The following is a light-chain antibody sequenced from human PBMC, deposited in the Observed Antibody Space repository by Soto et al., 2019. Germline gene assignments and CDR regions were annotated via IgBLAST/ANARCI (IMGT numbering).Light chain of an antibody. CDR2: NNN. V-gene: IGLV1-44*01. CDR3: AAWDDTQHAL. CDR1: SANVGGNT. Sequence: QSVLTQQPSASGTPGQRVTISCSGSSANVGGNTVNWYQQLPGTAPKLLIYNNNQHPSGVPDRFSGSNSGTSAAVAISALQSEDEADYFCAAWDDTQHALFGGWPKRTVL. J-gene: IGLJ3*02.